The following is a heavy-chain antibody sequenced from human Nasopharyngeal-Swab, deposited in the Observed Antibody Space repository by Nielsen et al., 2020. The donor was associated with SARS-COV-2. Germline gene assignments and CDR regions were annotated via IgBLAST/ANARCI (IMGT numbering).Heavy chain of an antibody. D-gene: IGHD6-13*01. V-gene: IGHV3-15*01. Sequence: GASLKISCAASGFTFSNAWMSWVRQAPGKGLEWVGRIKSKTDGGTTDYAAPVKGRFTISRDDSKNTLYLQMNSLKTEDTAVYYCTTDPGQQLVAFGNYYYYYGMDVWGQGTTVTVSS. CDR3: TTDPGQQLVAFGNYYYYYGMDV. J-gene: IGHJ6*02. CDR2: IKSKTDGGTT. CDR1: GFTFSNAW.